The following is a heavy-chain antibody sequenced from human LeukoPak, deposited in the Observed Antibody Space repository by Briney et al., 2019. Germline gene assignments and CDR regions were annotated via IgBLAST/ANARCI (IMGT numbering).Heavy chain of an antibody. D-gene: IGHD1-26*01. CDR3: ARDAYSGSYHFDY. V-gene: IGHV4-4*02. CDR2: IYHSGST. J-gene: IGHJ4*02. Sequence: PSGTLSLTCAVSGGSISSSNWWSWVRQPPGKGLEWIGEIYHSGSTNYNPSLKSRVTISVDKSKNQFSPKLSSVTAADTAVYYCARDAYSGSYHFDYWGQGTLVTVSS. CDR1: GGSISSSNW.